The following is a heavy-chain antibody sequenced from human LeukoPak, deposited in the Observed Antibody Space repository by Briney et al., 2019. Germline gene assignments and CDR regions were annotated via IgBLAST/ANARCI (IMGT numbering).Heavy chain of an antibody. J-gene: IGHJ4*02. D-gene: IGHD5-24*01. CDR1: GFTFRSYA. CDR3: ARGLREALDY. Sequence: GGSLRLSCAASGFTFRSYAMTWVRQAPGKGLEWVSAISGSGVTTYYADSVKGRFTISRDNSKNTLYLQMNSLRAEDTAVYYCARGLREALDYWGQGTLVTVSS. V-gene: IGHV3-23*01. CDR2: ISGSGVTT.